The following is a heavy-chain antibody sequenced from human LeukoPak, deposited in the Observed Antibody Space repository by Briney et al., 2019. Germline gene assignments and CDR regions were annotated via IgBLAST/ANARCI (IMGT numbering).Heavy chain of an antibody. CDR1: GLIVSNYW. J-gene: IGHJ4*02. Sequence: GGSLRLSCAASGLIVSNYWMSWVRQAPGKGLEWVANIKQDGSEKYYVDSVKGRFTISRDNVKNSLYLQMNSLRAEDTAVYYCAMGGQKSIAVTVWGQGTLVTVSS. CDR2: IKQDGSEK. V-gene: IGHV3-7*01. D-gene: IGHD6-19*01. CDR3: AMGGQKSIAVTV.